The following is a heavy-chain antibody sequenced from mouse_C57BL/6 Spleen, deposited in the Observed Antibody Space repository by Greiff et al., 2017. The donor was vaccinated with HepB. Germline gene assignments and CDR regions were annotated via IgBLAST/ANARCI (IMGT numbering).Heavy chain of an antibody. CDR1: GYAFSSSW. Sequence: VQLQQSGPELVKPGASVKISCKASGYAFSSSWMNWVKQRPGKGLEWIGRIYPGDGDTNYNGKFKGKATLTADKSSSTAYMQRSSLASEDSAVYFCASRTAFDYWGQGTTLPVSP. J-gene: IGHJ2*01. CDR3: ASRTAFDY. CDR2: IYPGDGDT. D-gene: IGHD3-3*01. V-gene: IGHV1-82*01.